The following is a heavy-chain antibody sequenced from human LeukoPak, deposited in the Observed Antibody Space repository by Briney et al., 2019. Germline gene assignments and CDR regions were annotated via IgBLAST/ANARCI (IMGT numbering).Heavy chain of an antibody. J-gene: IGHJ4*02. CDR1: GYTFTGYY. V-gene: IGHV1-2*02. Sequence: ASVKVSCMASGYTFTGYYMHWVRQAPGQGLEWMGWINPNSGGTNYAQKFQGRVTMTRDTSISTAYMELSRLRSDDTAVYYCARGSAYSGYDSGDYWGQGTLVTVSS. D-gene: IGHD5-12*01. CDR3: ARGSAYSGYDSGDY. CDR2: INPNSGGT.